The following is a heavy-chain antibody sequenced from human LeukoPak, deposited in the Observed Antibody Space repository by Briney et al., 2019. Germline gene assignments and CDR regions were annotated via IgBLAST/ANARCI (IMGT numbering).Heavy chain of an antibody. CDR3: ARAKTGYSSTTPDY. V-gene: IGHV4-59*01. CDR2: IYYGGNT. J-gene: IGHJ4*02. Sequence: PSETLSLICTVSGGSISGYYWSWIRQPPGKGLEWIGYIYYGGNTNYNPSLKSRVTISVDTSKNQFSLKLSSVTAADTAVYYCARAKTGYSSTTPDYWGQGTLVTVSS. CDR1: GGSISGYY. D-gene: IGHD3-9*01.